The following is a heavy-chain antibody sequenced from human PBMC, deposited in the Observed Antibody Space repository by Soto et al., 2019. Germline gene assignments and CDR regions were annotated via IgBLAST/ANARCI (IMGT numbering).Heavy chain of an antibody. CDR2: IYYSGST. D-gene: IGHD1-26*01. Sequence: PSETLSLTCTVSGRSISSYYWSWIRQPPGKGLEWIGYIYYSGSTNYNPSLKSRVTISVDTSKNQFSLKLSSVTAADTAVYYCARQIVGAPIGDFDYWGQGTLVTVSS. V-gene: IGHV4-59*01. J-gene: IGHJ4*02. CDR3: ARQIVGAPIGDFDY. CDR1: GRSISSYY.